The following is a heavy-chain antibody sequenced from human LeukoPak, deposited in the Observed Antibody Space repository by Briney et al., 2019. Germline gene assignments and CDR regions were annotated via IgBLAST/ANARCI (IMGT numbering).Heavy chain of an antibody. CDR1: GGSISSSSYY. CDR3: ARSGRYDQYDY. D-gene: IGHD6-19*01. CDR2: IYYSGST. Sequence: SETLSLTCTVSGGSISSSSYYWGWIRQPPGKGLEWIGSIYYSGSTYYNPSLKSRVTISVDTSKNQFSLKLSSVTAADTAVYYCARSGRYDQYDYWGQGTLVTVSS. J-gene: IGHJ4*02. V-gene: IGHV4-39*07.